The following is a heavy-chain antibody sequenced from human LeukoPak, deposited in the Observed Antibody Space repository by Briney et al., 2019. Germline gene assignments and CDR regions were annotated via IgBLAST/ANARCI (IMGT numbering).Heavy chain of an antibody. CDR2: IIPIFGTA. V-gene: IGHV1-69*05. J-gene: IGHJ6*03. D-gene: IGHD3-10*01. CDR3: ARGPYGSGSQYYYYYYYMDV. CDR1: GGTFSSYA. Sequence: SVKVSCKASGGTFSSYAISWVRHAPGQGLEWRGGIIPIFGTANYAQKFQGRVTITTDESTSTAYMELSSLRSEDTAVYCCARGPYGSGSQYYYYYYYMDVWGKGTPVTVSS.